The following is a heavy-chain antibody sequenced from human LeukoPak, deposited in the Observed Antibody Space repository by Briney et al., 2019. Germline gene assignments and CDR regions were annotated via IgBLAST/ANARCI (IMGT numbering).Heavy chain of an antibody. D-gene: IGHD3-22*01. Sequence: SETLSLTCTVSGASISSYYWGWIRQPPGKGLEWIGYIYYSRSTNYNPSLKSRVTISVDTSKNQFSLKLSSVTAADTAMYYCARGSGYLVYWGQGTLVTVSS. CDR2: IYYSRST. CDR3: ARGSGYLVY. V-gene: IGHV4-59*01. CDR1: GASISSYY. J-gene: IGHJ4*02.